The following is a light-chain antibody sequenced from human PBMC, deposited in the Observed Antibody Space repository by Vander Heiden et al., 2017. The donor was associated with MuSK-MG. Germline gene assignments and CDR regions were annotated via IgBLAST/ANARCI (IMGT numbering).Light chain of an antibody. CDR3: QQYNSYSRT. Sequence: DIQMTQSSSTLSASVGDRVTITCRASQSISSWLAWYQQKPGKAPKLLIYKASSLESGVPSRFSGSGSGTEFTLTISSLQPDDFATYYCQQYNSYSRTFGQGTKVEIK. CDR1: QSISSW. J-gene: IGKJ1*01. V-gene: IGKV1-5*03. CDR2: KAS.